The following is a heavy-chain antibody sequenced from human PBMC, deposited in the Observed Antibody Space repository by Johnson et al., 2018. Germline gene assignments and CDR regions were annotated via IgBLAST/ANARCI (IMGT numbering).Heavy chain of an antibody. J-gene: IGHJ6*02. CDR1: GFTFSSYG. D-gene: IGHD2-8*01. CDR2: IWYVGSNK. V-gene: IGHV3-33*01. CDR3: ARDPWQNGRMDV. Sequence: QVQLVESGGGLVQPGGSLRLSCAASGFTFSSYGMHWVRQAPGKGLEWVAIIWYVGSNKYYADSVKGRFTISRDNSKNTLYLQMNSLRAEDTAVYYCARDPWQNGRMDVWGQGTTVTVSS.